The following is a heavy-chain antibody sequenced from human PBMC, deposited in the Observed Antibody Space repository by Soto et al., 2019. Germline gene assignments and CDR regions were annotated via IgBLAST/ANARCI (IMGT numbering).Heavy chain of an antibody. D-gene: IGHD3-22*01. CDR1: GFDFNLAW. CDR2: IKSRGSGGTT. J-gene: IGHJ3*01. Sequence: GSLRLSCVTSGFDFNLAWINWVRQAPGKGLEWVGRIKSRGSGGTTDYPSPVKGRFTISRDDSKNTLYLQMNSLQIDDTAVYYCTHSWTYYYDQPEWGQGTMVTVSS. CDR3: THSWTYYYDQPE. V-gene: IGHV3-15*07.